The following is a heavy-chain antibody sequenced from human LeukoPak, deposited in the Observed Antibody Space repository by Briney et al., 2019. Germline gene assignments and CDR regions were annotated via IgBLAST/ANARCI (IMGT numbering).Heavy chain of an antibody. Sequence: PSETLSLTCAVYGGSFSDYYWSWIRQPPGKGLEWIGEIHHSGTTDYNPSLKSRGTISVDTSKNQFSLKLRSVTAADTAVYFCARGRGYDHVWGTYRKFDYWGQGALVTVSS. CDR1: GGSFSDYY. J-gene: IGHJ4*02. CDR2: IHHSGTT. V-gene: IGHV4-34*01. CDR3: ARGRGYDHVWGTYRKFDY. D-gene: IGHD3-16*02.